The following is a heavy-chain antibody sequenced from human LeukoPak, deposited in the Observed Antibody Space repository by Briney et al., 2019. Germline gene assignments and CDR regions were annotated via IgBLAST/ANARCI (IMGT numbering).Heavy chain of an antibody. V-gene: IGHV3-66*01. CDR1: GLAVSNNY. J-gene: IGHJ3*01. CDR3: ARGTSTGYYRTEAFDL. CDR2: IYSGGRT. Sequence: GGSLRLSCAASGLAVSNNYMTWVRQAPGKGLEWVSVIYSGGRTSYAASVKGRFTVSRDNAKNTVYLQLSGLKVDDTAVYFCARGTSTGYYRTEAFDLWGQGTLVTVSS. D-gene: IGHD3-22*01.